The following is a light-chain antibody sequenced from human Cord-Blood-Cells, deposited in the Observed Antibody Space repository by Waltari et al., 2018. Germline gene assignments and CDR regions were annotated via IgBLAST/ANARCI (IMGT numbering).Light chain of an antibody. CDR3: CSYAGSSTSV. Sequence: QSALTQPASVSGSPGQSITISCTGTSSDVGSYNFVSWYQQHPGKAPKLMIYEGSKRPSCVSTRFFGATSASTASLTISGRQQEEEADYYCCSYAGSSTSVFGGGTKLTVL. CDR1: SSDVGSYNF. J-gene: IGLJ3*02. V-gene: IGLV2-23*01. CDR2: EGS.